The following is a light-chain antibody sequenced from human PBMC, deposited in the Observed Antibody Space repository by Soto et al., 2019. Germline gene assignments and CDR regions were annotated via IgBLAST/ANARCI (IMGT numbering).Light chain of an antibody. CDR3: QQYGSSQYT. V-gene: IGKV3-20*01. CDR1: QSVSSSY. CDR2: GAS. Sequence: EILLTPSPGTLSLSPGERATLSCRASQSVSSSYLAWYQQKPGQAPRLLIYGASSRATGIPDRFSGSGSGTDFTLTISRLEPEDFAVYYCQQYGSSQYTFGQGTKLQIK. J-gene: IGKJ2*01.